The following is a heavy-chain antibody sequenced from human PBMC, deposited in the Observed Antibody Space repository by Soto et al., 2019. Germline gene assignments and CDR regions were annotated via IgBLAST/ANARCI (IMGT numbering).Heavy chain of an antibody. V-gene: IGHV3-7*01. CDR1: GFTFSSYW. CDR2: IKQDGIEK. J-gene: IGHJ4*02. Sequence: PGGSLSLSCAASGFTFSSYWMSWVRQAPGKGLEWVANIKQDGIEKYYVDSVKGRFTISRDNAKNSLFLQMNSLRAEDTAVYYCARGSLDHRIVVVVAATPVPDYWGQETLVTVSS. CDR3: ARGSLDHRIVVVVAATPVPDY. D-gene: IGHD2-15*01.